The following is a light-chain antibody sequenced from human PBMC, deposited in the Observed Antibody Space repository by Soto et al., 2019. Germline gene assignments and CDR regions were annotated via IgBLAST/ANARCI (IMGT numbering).Light chain of an antibody. J-gene: IGKJ4*01. Sequence: DIQLTQSPSSLSASVGDRITITCQASRDIAHYLSWYQQKPGKAPQLLVYDASKLQTGFTSRFSGRASGTDFTFAISGLQSEDRATYFCQQYDDLPLTFGGGTKVEIK. CDR3: QQYDDLPLT. V-gene: IGKV1-33*01. CDR1: RDIAHY. CDR2: DAS.